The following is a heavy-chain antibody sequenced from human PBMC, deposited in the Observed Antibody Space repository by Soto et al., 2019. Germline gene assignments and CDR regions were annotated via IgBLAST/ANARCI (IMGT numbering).Heavy chain of an antibody. V-gene: IGHV1-2*02. CDR3: ARDIDMDIVVEVAATAPGY. CDR2: INPNSGGT. Sequence: GASVKVSCKASGYTFTGYYMHWARQAPGQGLEWMGWINPNSGGTNYAQKLQGRVTMTRDPSISTAYMELSRLRSDDTAVYYCARDIDMDIVVEVAATAPGYWGQGTLVTVSS. D-gene: IGHD2-15*01. J-gene: IGHJ4*02. CDR1: GYTFTGYY.